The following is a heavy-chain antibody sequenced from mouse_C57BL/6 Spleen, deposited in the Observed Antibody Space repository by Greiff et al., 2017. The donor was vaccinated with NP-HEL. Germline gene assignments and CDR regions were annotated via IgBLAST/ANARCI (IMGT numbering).Heavy chain of an antibody. J-gene: IGHJ3*01. Sequence: VQLKESGPGLVKPSQSLSLTCSVTGYSITSGYYWNWIRQFPGNKLEWMGYISYDGSNNYNPSLKNRISITRDTSKNQFFLKLNSVTTEDTATYYCARDLGDYDGFAYWGQGTLVTVSA. CDR3: ARDLGDYDGFAY. D-gene: IGHD2-4*01. V-gene: IGHV3-6*01. CDR2: ISYDGSN. CDR1: GYSITSGYY.